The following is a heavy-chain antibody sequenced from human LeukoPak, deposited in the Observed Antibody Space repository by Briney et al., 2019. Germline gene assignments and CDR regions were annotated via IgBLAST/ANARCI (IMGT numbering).Heavy chain of an antibody. D-gene: IGHD6-19*01. CDR2: IYYSGST. J-gene: IGHJ4*02. CDR1: GGSISSYY. CDR3: ARVAVDTFDY. Sequence: SETLSLTCTVSGGSISSYYWSWIRQPPGKGLEWIEYIYYSGSTNYNSSLKSRVTISVDTSKNQFSLKLSSVTAADTAVYYCARVAVDTFDYWGQGTLVTVSS. V-gene: IGHV4-59*01.